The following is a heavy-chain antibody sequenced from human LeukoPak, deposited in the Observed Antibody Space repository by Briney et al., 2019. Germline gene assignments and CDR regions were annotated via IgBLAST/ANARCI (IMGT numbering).Heavy chain of an antibody. CDR2: IYYSGNT. D-gene: IGHD3-22*01. V-gene: IGHV4-39*07. CDR1: GGSINSDSDY. Sequence: SETLSLTCTVSGGSINSDSDYWGWIRQPPGKGLELIGNIYYSGNTYYNPSLKSRVTISVDTSKNQFSLKLSSVTAADTAVYYCARVVGLTMIVVVYYWFDPWGQGTLVTVSS. CDR3: ARVVGLTMIVVVYYWFDP. J-gene: IGHJ5*02.